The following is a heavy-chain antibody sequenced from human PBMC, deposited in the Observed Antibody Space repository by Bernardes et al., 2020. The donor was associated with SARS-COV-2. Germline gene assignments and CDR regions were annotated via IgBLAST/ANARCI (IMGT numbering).Heavy chain of an antibody. D-gene: IGHD1-26*01. CDR3: GRDKTGSYTGYGVDV. Sequence: GGSLRLSCAVSGFTFDDFAMHWVRQAPGKGLEWVAGISWNSATVGYADSVKGRFTISRDNARNSLHLQMNSLRAEDTAFYYCGRDKTGSYTGYGVDVWGQGTTVTVSS. CDR2: ISWNSATV. V-gene: IGHV3-9*01. CDR1: GFTFDDFA. J-gene: IGHJ6*02.